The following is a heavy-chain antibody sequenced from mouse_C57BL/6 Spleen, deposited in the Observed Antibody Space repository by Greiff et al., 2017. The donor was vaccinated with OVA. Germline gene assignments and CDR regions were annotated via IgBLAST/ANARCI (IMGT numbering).Heavy chain of an antibody. J-gene: IGHJ2*01. Sequence: EVKLVESGGGLVKPGGSLKLSCAASGFTFSSYTMSWVRQTPEKRLEWVATISGGGGNTYYPDSVKGRFTISRDNAKTTLYLQMSSLRSEDTALYYCARQAPLYYAFDYWGQGTTLTVSS. CDR2: ISGGGGNT. CDR3: ARQAPLYYAFDY. D-gene: IGHD2-1*01. CDR1: GFTFSSYT. V-gene: IGHV5-9*01.